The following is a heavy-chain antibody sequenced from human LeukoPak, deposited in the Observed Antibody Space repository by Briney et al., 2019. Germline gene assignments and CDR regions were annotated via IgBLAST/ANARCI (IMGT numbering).Heavy chain of an antibody. V-gene: IGHV3-23*01. Sequence: GGSLRLSCAASGFTFSSYTMSWVRQAPGKGLEWVSGVSGSGGNIHYADSVKGRFTISRDNSKNTLYLQMNSLRAEDTAVYYCARGGMWELIDYWGQGTLVTVSS. J-gene: IGHJ4*02. CDR2: VSGSGGNI. D-gene: IGHD1-26*01. CDR3: ARGGMWELIDY. CDR1: GFTFSSYT.